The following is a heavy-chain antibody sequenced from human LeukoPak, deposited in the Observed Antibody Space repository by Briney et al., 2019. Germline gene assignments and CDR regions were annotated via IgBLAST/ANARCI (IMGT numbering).Heavy chain of an antibody. CDR1: GYTFTGHY. V-gene: IGHV1-2*02. CDR3: ARAESITTVRGVSIHYYYYGMDV. CDR2: INPNSGGT. Sequence: ASVKVSCKASGYTFTGHYMHWVRQAPGQGLEWMGWINPNSGGTNYAQKFQGRVTMTRDTSISTAYMELSRLRSDDTAVYYCARAESITTVRGVSIHYYYYGMDVWGQGTTVTVSS. D-gene: IGHD3-10*01. J-gene: IGHJ6*02.